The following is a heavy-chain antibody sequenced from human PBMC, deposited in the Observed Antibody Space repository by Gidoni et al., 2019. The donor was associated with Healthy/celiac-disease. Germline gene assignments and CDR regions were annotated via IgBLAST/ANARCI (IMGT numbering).Heavy chain of an antibody. CDR2: IIPIFGKA. D-gene: IGHD2-15*01. CDR3: GRGEGAATDGLDY. CDR1: GGTFSSYA. V-gene: IGHV1-69*01. J-gene: IGHJ4*02. Sequence: QVQLVQSGAEVKKPGSSVKVSCKASGGTFSSYAISWVRQAPGQGLAWMGGIIPIFGKANYAKKFQGRGKITADESTSKAYMELSSLRSEDTAVYYWGRGEGAATDGLDYWGQGTLVTVSS.